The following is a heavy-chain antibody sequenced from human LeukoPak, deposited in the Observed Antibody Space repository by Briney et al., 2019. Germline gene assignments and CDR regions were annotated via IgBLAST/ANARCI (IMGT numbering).Heavy chain of an antibody. V-gene: IGHV1-46*01. D-gene: IGHD6-13*01. CDR3: AREKSGGYFDY. CDR1: GYAFTDYF. CDR2: INTNSGDT. Sequence: GASVKVSCKASGYAFTDYFLHWVRQAPGQGLERMGGINTNSGDTNYAQKFKGRVTMTRDTSTSTVYMELSSLTSEDTAVYYCAREKSGGYFDYWGLGTQVTVSS. J-gene: IGHJ4*02.